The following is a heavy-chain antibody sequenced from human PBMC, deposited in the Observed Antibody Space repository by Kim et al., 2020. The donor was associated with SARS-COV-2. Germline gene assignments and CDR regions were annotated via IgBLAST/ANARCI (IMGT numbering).Heavy chain of an antibody. CDR1: GFAFSSYA. CDR2: IDGPTTNT. D-gene: IGHD5-12*01. CDR3: ATWLQSHFDY. V-gene: IGHV3-23*01. Sequence: GGSLRLSCRTSGFAFSSYAMMWVRQTPEKGLEWVATIDGPTTNTHYPDSVKGRFTISRDNSQNTVYLHMSSLRAEDTAIYYCATWLQSHFDYWGQGTLVT. J-gene: IGHJ4*02.